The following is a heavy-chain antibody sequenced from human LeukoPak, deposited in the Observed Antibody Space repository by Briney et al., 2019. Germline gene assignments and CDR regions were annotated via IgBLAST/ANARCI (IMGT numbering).Heavy chain of an antibody. J-gene: IGHJ5*02. CDR1: GFTFSSYG. V-gene: IGHV3-30*18. CDR2: ISYDGSNK. CDR3: AKDGSSWYEDTWFDP. D-gene: IGHD6-13*01. Sequence: GGSLRLTCAASGFTFSSYGMHWVRQAPGKGLEWVAVISYDGSNKNYADSVKGRFTISRDNSKNMLYLQMNSLRVEDTAVYYCAKDGSSWYEDTWFDPWGQGTLVIVSS.